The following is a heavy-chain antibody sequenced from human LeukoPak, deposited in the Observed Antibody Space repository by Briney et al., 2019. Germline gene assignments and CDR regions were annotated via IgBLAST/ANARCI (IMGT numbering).Heavy chain of an antibody. CDR3: ARDQTQAGPTTVDY. V-gene: IGHV3-74*03. Sequence: PGGSLTLSCVASGFTFSNSWMHWVRPAPGKGLLWVSCINTDGTNIKYADSVKGRFTISRDNAKNTLYLQMHTISAEDTAVYYSARDQTQAGPTTVDYWGQGTLVTVSS. CDR1: GFTFSNSW. CDR2: INTDGTNI. D-gene: IGHD1-14*01. J-gene: IGHJ4*02.